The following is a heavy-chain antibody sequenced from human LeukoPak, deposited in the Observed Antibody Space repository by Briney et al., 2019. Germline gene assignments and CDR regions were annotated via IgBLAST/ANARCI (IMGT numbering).Heavy chain of an antibody. J-gene: IGHJ4*02. CDR3: ARSDHYHDNSGYDV. Sequence: PGGSLRLSCAASGFTFSSYWMHWVRQAPGKGLVWVSRIDSFGGSKNYADSVRGRFTISRDNAKNTLYLQMSSLRADDTAVYYCARSDHYHDNSGYDVWGQGTLVTVSS. CDR1: GFTFSSYW. CDR2: IDSFGGSK. D-gene: IGHD3-22*01. V-gene: IGHV3-74*01.